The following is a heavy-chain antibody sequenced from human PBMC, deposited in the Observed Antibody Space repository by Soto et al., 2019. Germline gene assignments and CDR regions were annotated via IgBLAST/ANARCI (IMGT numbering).Heavy chain of an antibody. CDR2: IKDDGSEI. Sequence: PGASLRLSCAVSGFNVMRYWMSWVRQAPGKGLEWVASIKDDGSEIYYLQSVRGRFTISRGSAGNALHLAMNYLSAEDTGVYFCARDIGFDYVNWRQGTLVTV. CDR1: GFNVMRYW. V-gene: IGHV3-7*01. J-gene: IGHJ4*02. CDR3: ARDIGFDYVN. D-gene: IGHD3-16*01.